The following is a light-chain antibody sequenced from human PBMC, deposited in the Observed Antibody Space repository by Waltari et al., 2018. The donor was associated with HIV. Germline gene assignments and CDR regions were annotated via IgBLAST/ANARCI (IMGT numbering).Light chain of an antibody. Sequence: DIQMTQSPSSLSASVGDRVTITCRASQSISTYLNWYQHKPGKAPKLLIYAASSLQSGVPSRFSGSGSGTDFTLTISSLQPADFATYYCQQSYSTPLYTFGQGTKLEI. CDR2: AAS. CDR3: QQSYSTPLYT. CDR1: QSISTY. J-gene: IGKJ2*01. V-gene: IGKV1-39*01.